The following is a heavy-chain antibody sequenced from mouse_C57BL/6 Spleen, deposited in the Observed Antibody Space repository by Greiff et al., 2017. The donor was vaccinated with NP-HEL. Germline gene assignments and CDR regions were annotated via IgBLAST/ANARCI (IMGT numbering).Heavy chain of an antibody. D-gene: IGHD1-1*01. CDR2: IYPGDGDT. J-gene: IGHJ4*01. CDR3: ARGGFITTVVAPMDY. CDR1: GYAFSSSW. Sequence: QVQLKQSGPELVKPGASVKISCKASGYAFSSSWMNWVKQRPGKGLEWIGRIYPGDGDTNYNGKFKGKATLTADKSSSTAYMQLSSLTSEDSAVYFCARGGFITTVVAPMDYWGQGTSVTVSS. V-gene: IGHV1-82*01.